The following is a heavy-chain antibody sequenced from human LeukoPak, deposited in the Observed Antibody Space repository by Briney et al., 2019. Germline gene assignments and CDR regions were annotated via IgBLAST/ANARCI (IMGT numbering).Heavy chain of an antibody. CDR2: IYSGGST. CDR1: GFTFSSYW. CDR3: ARGGSGSYSPFDY. Sequence: QSGGPLRLSCAASGFTFSSYWMTWVRQAPGKGLEWVSVIYSGGSTYYADSVKGRFTISRDNSKNTLYLQMNSLRAEDTAVYYCARGGSGSYSPFDYWGQGTLVTVSS. V-gene: IGHV3-66*01. D-gene: IGHD1-26*01. J-gene: IGHJ4*02.